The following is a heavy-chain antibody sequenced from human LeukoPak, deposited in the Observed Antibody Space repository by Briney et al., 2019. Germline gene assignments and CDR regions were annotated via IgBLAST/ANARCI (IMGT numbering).Heavy chain of an antibody. V-gene: IGHV4-59*01. CDR2: IYYSGST. CDR3: ARVEGYYDFWSGYYTSGWFDP. D-gene: IGHD3-3*01. CDR1: GGSISSYY. Sequence: PSETLPLTCTVSGGSISSYYWSWIRQPPGKGLEWIGYIYYSGSTNYNPSLKSRVTISVDTSKNQFSLKLSSVTAADTAVYYCARVEGYYDFWSGYYTSGWFDPWGQGTLVTVSS. J-gene: IGHJ5*02.